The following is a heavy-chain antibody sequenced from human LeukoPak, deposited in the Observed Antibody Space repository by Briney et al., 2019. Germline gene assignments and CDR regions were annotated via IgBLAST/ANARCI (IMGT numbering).Heavy chain of an antibody. V-gene: IGHV4-61*05. J-gene: IGHJ4*02. CDR1: GGSISSSNYF. CDR2: MYYSGST. D-gene: IGHD1-26*01. Sequence: SETLSLTCTVSGGSISSSNYFWGWIRQPPGKGLEWIGYMYYSGSTNYNPSLKSPVTISVDTSKNQFSLKLSSVTAADTAVYYCARGGGSYYFWVSPYYFDYWGQGTLVTVSS. CDR3: ARGGGSYYFWVSPYYFDY.